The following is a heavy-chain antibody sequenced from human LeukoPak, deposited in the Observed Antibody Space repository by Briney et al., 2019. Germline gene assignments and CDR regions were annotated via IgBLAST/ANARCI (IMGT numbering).Heavy chain of an antibody. CDR3: ARVNPLMAPGAVDI. J-gene: IGHJ3*02. CDR2: IKQDGSAK. V-gene: IGHV3-7*01. Sequence: PGGSLRLSCAASGFTFSSYWMTWVRQAPGKGLAWVANIKQDGSAKYYMDSVKGRFTISRDNAKNSLYLQMNSLGVGDTAVYYCARVNPLMAPGAVDIWGQGTKVAVSS. CDR1: GFTFSSYW. D-gene: IGHD2-8*01.